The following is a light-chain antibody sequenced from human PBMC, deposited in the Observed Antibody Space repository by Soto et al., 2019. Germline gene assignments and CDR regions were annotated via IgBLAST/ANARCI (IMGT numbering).Light chain of an antibody. Sequence: DIVVTQSPATLSVSPGQGATLSCRASQYLSTKIAWYQQKPGQAPRLLIYGASTRATGIPVRFSGSGSGTEFTLTISSLQSEDSAVYYCQQYDYWPRTFGQGTKVE. CDR1: QYLSTK. CDR3: QQYDYWPRT. V-gene: IGKV3-15*01. CDR2: GAS. J-gene: IGKJ1*01.